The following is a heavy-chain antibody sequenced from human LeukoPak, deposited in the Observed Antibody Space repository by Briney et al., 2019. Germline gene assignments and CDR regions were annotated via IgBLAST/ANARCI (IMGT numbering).Heavy chain of an antibody. CDR3: AKELQLDKIPDN. CDR1: GLTFSSYV. V-gene: IGHV3-23*01. D-gene: IGHD6-13*01. J-gene: IGHJ4*02. Sequence: PGGSLRLSCAASGLTFSSYVMSWVRQAPGKGLQWVSVISGSGGSTYYADSVKGRFTISRDNSKNTLYLQLNSLRAEDTAVYNCAKELQLDKIPDNWGQGTLVTASS. CDR2: ISGSGGST.